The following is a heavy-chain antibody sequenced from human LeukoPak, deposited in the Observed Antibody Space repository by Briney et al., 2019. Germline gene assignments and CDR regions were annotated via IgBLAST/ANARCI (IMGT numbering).Heavy chain of an antibody. J-gene: IGHJ4*02. Sequence: SETLSLTCTVSGGSISSGGYYWSWIRQHPGKGLEWIGYIYYSGSTYYNPSLKSRVTISVDTSKNQFSLKLSSVTAADTAVYYCARGWGITMVRGYSRKYYFDYWGQGTLVTVSS. CDR3: ARGWGITMVRGYSRKYYFDY. CDR2: IYYSGST. V-gene: IGHV4-31*03. D-gene: IGHD3-10*01. CDR1: GGSISSGGYY.